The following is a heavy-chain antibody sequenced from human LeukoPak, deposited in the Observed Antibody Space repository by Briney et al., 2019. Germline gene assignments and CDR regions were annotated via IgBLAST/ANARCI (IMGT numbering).Heavy chain of an antibody. CDR2: IIPILGIA. CDR1: GGIFSSYA. CDR3: ARDEGTYQRGPFDY. J-gene: IGHJ4*02. V-gene: IGHV1-69*04. D-gene: IGHD2-2*01. Sequence: SVKVSCKASGGIFSSYAISWVRQAPGQGLEWMGRIIPILGIANYAQKFQGRVTITADKSTSTAYMDLSSLRSEDTAVYYCARDEGTYQRGPFDYWGQGTLVTVSS.